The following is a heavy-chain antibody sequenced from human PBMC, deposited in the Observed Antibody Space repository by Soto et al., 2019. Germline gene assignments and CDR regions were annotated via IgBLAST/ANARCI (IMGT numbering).Heavy chain of an antibody. Sequence: GESLKISCKGSGYSFTSYWIGWVRQMPGKGLEWMGIIYPGDSDTRYIPSFQGQVTISADKSISTAYLKWSSLKASETAMYYCARHPVDTAMDDAFDIWGQGTMVTVSS. CDR1: GYSFTSYW. CDR2: IYPGDSDT. CDR3: ARHPVDTAMDDAFDI. D-gene: IGHD5-18*01. J-gene: IGHJ3*02. V-gene: IGHV5-51*01.